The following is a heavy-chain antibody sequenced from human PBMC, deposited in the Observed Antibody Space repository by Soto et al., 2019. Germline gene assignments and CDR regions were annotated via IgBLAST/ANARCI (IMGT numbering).Heavy chain of an antibody. CDR2: IYYSENT. CDR1: GGSISSSSNH. CDR3: ATHPPYGPLDH. V-gene: IGHV4-39*01. J-gene: IGHJ4*02. Sequence: TSETLSLTCTSSGGSISSSSNHWGWIRQPPGKGLEWIGNIYYSENTYYNPSLKSRVTISVDTSKNQFSLRLTSVTAAETAVYYCATHPPYGPLDHWGQGTLVTVSS. D-gene: IGHD4-17*01.